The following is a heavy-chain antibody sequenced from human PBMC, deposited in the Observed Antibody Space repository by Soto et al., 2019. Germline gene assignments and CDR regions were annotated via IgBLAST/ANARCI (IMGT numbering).Heavy chain of an antibody. J-gene: IGHJ4*02. V-gene: IGHV1-8*01. CDR1: GYTFTSYD. CDR2: MNPNSGNT. CDR3: ARGALDY. Sequence: ASVKVSCKASGYTFTSYDINWVRQATGQGLEWMGWMNPNSGNTDYAQKVQGRVTMTRNTSISTAYMELSSLRSDDTAVYYCARGALDYWGQGTLVTVSS.